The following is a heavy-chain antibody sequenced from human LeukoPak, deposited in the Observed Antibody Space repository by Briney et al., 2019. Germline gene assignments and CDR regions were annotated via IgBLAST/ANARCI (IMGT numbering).Heavy chain of an antibody. J-gene: IGHJ5*02. CDR3: ARSTHSRSWDERGNWFDP. CDR1: GYTVTGYY. Sequence: ASVKVSCKASGYTVTGYYMHWVRQAPGQGLEWMGWINPNSGGTNYAQKFQGWVTMTRDTSISTAYMELSRLRSDDTAVYYCARSTHSRSWDERGNWFDPWGQGTLVTVSS. D-gene: IGHD6-13*01. CDR2: INPNSGGT. V-gene: IGHV1-2*04.